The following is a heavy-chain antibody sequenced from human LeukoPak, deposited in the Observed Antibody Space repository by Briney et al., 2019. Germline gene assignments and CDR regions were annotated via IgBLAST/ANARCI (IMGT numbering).Heavy chain of an antibody. CDR3: ARTGYYYDSSGYYPDYFDY. D-gene: IGHD3-22*01. CDR2: ISAYNGNT. CDR1: GYTFTSYG. J-gene: IGHJ4*02. V-gene: IGHV1-18*01. Sequence: ASVKVSCKASGYTFTSYGISWVRQAPGQGLEWMGWISAYNGNTNYAQKLQGRVTITTDTSTSTAYMELRSLRSDDTAVYYCARTGYYYDSSGYYPDYFDYWGQGTLVTVSS.